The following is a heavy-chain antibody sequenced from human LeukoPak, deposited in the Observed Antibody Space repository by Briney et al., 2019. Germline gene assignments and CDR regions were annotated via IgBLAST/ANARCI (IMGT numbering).Heavy chain of an antibody. D-gene: IGHD6-19*01. J-gene: IGHJ4*02. Sequence: SETLSLTCAVYGGSFSGYYWSWIRQPPGKGLEWIGEINHSGSTNYNPSLKSRVTISVDTSKNQFSLKLSSVTAADTAVYYCARAQIAVDFDYCGQGTLVTVSS. CDR2: INHSGST. V-gene: IGHV4-34*01. CDR1: GGSFSGYY. CDR3: ARAQIAVDFDY.